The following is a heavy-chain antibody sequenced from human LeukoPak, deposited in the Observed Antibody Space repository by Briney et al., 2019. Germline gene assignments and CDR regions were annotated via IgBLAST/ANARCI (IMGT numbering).Heavy chain of an antibody. CDR2: IYYGDNT. J-gene: IGHJ6*03. Sequence: PSETLSLTCTLSGDSINCYIYFSINSTTYYSGWIRQSPGQGLQRLGNIYYGDNTYHNPSLKNRLPISVDTSKNQFPLRLSPVTATDTAVYYCARQIARGYGINFYYMDVWGKGTTVTVSS. D-gene: IGHD3-10*01. CDR1: GDSINCYIYFSINSTTYY. V-gene: IGHV4-39*01. CDR3: ARQIARGYGINFYYMDV.